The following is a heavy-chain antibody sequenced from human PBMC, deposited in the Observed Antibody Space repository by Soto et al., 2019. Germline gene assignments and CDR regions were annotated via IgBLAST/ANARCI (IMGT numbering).Heavy chain of an antibody. CDR2: ISAYNGNT. J-gene: IGHJ4*02. CDR3: AREAPYCGGDCYADY. Sequence: GASVKVSCKASGYTFTSYGISWVRQAPGQGLEWMRWISAYNGNTNYAQKLQGRVTMTTDTSTSTAYMELRSLRSDDTAVYYCAREAPYCGGDCYADYWGQGTLVTVSS. D-gene: IGHD2-21*02. V-gene: IGHV1-18*01. CDR1: GYTFTSYG.